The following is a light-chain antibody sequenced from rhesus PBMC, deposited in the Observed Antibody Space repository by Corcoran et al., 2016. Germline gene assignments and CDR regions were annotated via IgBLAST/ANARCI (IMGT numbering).Light chain of an antibody. CDR1: QSISSW. CDR3: LQYSSSPPLT. Sequence: DIQMTQSPSSLSASVGDTVTITCRASQSISSWLDWYQQKPGKAPKLLIYKASSLQSGVPSRCSGSGSGTDFTLTIRSLQPEDFATYYCLQYSSSPPLTFGGGTKVEIK. V-gene: IGKV1-22*01. J-gene: IGKJ4*01. CDR2: KAS.